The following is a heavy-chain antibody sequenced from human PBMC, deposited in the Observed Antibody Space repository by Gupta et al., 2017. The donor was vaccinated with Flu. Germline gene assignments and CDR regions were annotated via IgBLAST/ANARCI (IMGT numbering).Heavy chain of an antibody. Sequence: VHQLESGGGLVQPGGSLSISCTAFGVIFRGSWMPWVRLGPGKGLVGVSRINPVGTITAYAESVSGRFAIFRDNSKNTLYLQINSLTAEDTSTYYCVRGRRRARRPEDWGQGTLVTVSA. CDR1: GVIFRGSW. V-gene: IGHV3-74*01. J-gene: IGHJ4*02. CDR2: INPVGTIT. D-gene: IGHD1-1*01. CDR3: VRGRRRARRPED.